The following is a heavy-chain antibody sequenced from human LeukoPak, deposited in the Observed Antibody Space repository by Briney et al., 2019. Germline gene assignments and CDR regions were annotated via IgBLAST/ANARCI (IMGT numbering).Heavy chain of an antibody. Sequence: GRSLRLSCAASGFNFSSYAMHWVRQAPGKGLDWVAVISDGGDDKFYTDTVKGRFSVSRDNSKNTLYLQMNSLRAEDTAAYHCASDLDYGDIDDSFDVWGQGTMVTVSS. CDR1: GFNFSSYA. V-gene: IGHV3-30*10. J-gene: IGHJ3*01. D-gene: IGHD4-17*01. CDR3: ASDLDYGDIDDSFDV. CDR2: ISDGGDDK.